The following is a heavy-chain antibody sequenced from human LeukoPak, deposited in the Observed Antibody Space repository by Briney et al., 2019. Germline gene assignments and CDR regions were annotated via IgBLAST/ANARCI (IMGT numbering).Heavy chain of an antibody. CDR2: INHSGST. V-gene: IGHV4-34*01. J-gene: IGHJ4*02. CDR1: GGSISSYY. Sequence: PSETLSLTCTVSGGSISSYYWSWIRQPPGKGLEWIGEINHSGSTNYNPSLKSRVTISVDTSKNQFSLKLSSVTAADTAVYYCATFKIYYYDSSGYYGNWGQGTLVTVSS. CDR3: ATFKIYYYDSSGYYGN. D-gene: IGHD3-22*01.